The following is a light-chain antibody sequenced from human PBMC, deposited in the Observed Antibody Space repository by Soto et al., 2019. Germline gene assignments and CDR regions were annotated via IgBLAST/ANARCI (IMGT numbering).Light chain of an antibody. CDR3: SSYTTGNTVV. V-gene: IGLV2-14*01. Sequence: QSALTQPASVSGSPGQSIAISCTGTRSDVGAYGYVSWYQQHPDKAPKLMLFEVNMRPSGVSNRFSGSKSGNTASLTISGLQADDEADYYCSSYTTGNTVVFGGGTKLTVL. J-gene: IGLJ3*02. CDR1: RSDVGAYGY. CDR2: EVN.